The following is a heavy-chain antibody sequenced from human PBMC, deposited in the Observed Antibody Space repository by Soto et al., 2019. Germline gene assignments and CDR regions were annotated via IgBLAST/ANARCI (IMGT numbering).Heavy chain of an antibody. CDR3: VRSVPAATWAYNGMDV. D-gene: IGHD2-15*01. CDR2: IYHSGTF. CDR1: GGSVSSSSC. J-gene: IGHJ6*02. V-gene: IGHV4-4*02. Sequence: QVRLKESGPGLVKPSGTLSLTCAVSGGSVSSSSCWRWVRQAPRKGLEWIGEIYHSGTFNYNPSLASRVSGSVDESRNQVSLTLNSVTAADTAIYYCVRSVPAATWAYNGMDVWGQGTTVTVSS.